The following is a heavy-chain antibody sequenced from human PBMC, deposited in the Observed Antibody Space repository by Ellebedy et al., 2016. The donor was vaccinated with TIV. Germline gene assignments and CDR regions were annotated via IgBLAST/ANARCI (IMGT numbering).Heavy chain of an antibody. Sequence: GESLKISCAASGFTVSSNYMSWVRQAPGEGLEWVSVIYSGGSTYYADSVKGRFTISRDNSMTTLYLEMNSLRAEDTAVYYCARDLDKSSGWYGGAAYWGQGTLVTVSS. V-gene: IGHV3-53*01. J-gene: IGHJ4*02. D-gene: IGHD6-19*01. CDR3: ARDLDKSSGWYGGAAY. CDR1: GFTVSSNY. CDR2: IYSGGST.